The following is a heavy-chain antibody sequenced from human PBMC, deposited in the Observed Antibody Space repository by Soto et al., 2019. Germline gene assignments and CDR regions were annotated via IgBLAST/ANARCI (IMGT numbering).Heavy chain of an antibody. D-gene: IGHD3-22*01. J-gene: IGHJ5*02. CDR3: ARDWVPYYYDSSDRNWFDP. Sequence: ASVKVSCKASGYTFTSYGISWVRQAPGQGLDWMGWIGAYNGNTNYAQKLQGRVTMTTDTSTSTAYMELRSLRSDDTAVYYCARDWVPYYYDSSDRNWFDPWGQGTLVTVSS. CDR2: IGAYNGNT. V-gene: IGHV1-18*01. CDR1: GYTFTSYG.